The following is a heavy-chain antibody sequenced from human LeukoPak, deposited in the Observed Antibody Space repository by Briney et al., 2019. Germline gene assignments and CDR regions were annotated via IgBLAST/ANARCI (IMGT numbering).Heavy chain of an antibody. Sequence: PGRSLRLSCAASGFTFSSYGMHWVRQAPGKGLEWVAVISYDGSNKYYADSVKGRFTISRDKSKNTLYLQLNRLRVEDTALYYCARVTRRDPAFDYWGQGTPVTVSS. J-gene: IGHJ4*02. CDR1: GFTFSSYG. V-gene: IGHV3-30*03. CDR2: ISYDGSNK. CDR3: ARVTRRDPAFDY.